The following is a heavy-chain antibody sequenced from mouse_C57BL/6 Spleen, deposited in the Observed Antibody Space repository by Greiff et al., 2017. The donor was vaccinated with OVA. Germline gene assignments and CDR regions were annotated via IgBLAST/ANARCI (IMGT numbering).Heavy chain of an antibody. CDR2: LYPGSGNT. V-gene: IGHV1-76*01. CDR3: AREKDDYGPFAY. J-gene: IGHJ3*01. CDR1: GYTFTDYY. Sequence: VHLVESGAELVRPGASVKLSCKASGYTFTDYYINWVKQRPGQGLEWIARLYPGSGNTYYNEKFKGKATLTAEKSSSTAYMQLSSLTSEDSAVYFCAREKDDYGPFAYWGQGTLVTVSA. D-gene: IGHD2-4*01.